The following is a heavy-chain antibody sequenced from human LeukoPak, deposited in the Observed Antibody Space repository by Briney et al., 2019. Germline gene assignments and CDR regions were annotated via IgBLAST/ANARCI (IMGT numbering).Heavy chain of an antibody. CDR3: ARAESGYGLFDY. Sequence: GRSLRLSCAASGFTFSSYAIHWVRQAPGKGLEWVAVISYDGSNKYYADSVKGRFTISRDNSKNTLYLQMNSLRAEDTAVYYCARAESGYGLFDYWGQGTLVTVSS. V-gene: IGHV3-30-3*01. CDR2: ISYDGSNK. D-gene: IGHD3-3*01. J-gene: IGHJ4*02. CDR1: GFTFSSYA.